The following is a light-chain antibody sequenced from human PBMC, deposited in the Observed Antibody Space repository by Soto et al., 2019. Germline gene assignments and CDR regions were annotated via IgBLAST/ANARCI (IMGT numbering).Light chain of an antibody. CDR3: SSFASTQTYV. Sequence: QSALTQPASVSGSPGQSITISCTGTSSDVAFYNHVSWYQQHPGKAPKLLIYEVNNRPSGVSHRFSGSKSGNTASLTISGLQAEDEADYYCSSFASTQTYVFGTGT. J-gene: IGLJ1*01. V-gene: IGLV2-14*01. CDR1: SSDVAFYNH. CDR2: EVN.